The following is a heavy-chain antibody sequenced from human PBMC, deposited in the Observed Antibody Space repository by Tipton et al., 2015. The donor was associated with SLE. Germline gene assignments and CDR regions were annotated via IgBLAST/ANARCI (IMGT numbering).Heavy chain of an antibody. D-gene: IGHD2-8*01. V-gene: IGHV3-74*01. CDR3: ALVVTMVHGALI. CDR2: ITSDGSFT. Sequence: GSLRLSCAASGLTFSSNWMYWVRQAPGKGLEWVSRITSDGSFTSYTDSVKGRFTISRDNTKNTLYLQMNSLRAEDTAVYYCALVVTMVHGALICGQRALLTVSS. CDR1: GLTFSSNW. J-gene: IGHJ4*02.